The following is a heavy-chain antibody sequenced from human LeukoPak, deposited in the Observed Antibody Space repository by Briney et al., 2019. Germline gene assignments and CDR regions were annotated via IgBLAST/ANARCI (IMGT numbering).Heavy chain of an antibody. CDR2: IYPGDSDT. J-gene: IGHJ4*02. CDR1: GYTFTSYW. V-gene: IGHV5-51*01. D-gene: IGHD3-22*01. Sequence: GESLKISCQGSGYTFTSYWIGWVRQMPVKGLEWMGSIYPGDSDTKYSPSFQGQVTISVDKSTNTAYLQWSSLKASDTAMYYCARRHYYYDRSGFYYYFDTWGQGTQVTVTS. CDR3: ARRHYYYDRSGFYYYFDT.